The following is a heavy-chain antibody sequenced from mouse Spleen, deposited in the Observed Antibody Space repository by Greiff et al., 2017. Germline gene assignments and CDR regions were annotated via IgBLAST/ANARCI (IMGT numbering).Heavy chain of an antibody. CDR2: IYPGSGNT. CDR3: ARDGF. CDR1: GYTFTDYY. V-gene: IGHV1-76*01. D-gene: IGHD2-3*01. Sequence: VQLQQSGAELVRPGASVKLSCKASGYTFTDYYINWVKQRPGQGLEWIARIYPGSGNTYYNERFKGKATLTAEKSSSTAYMQLSSLTSEDSAVYFCARDGFWGQGTSVTVSS. J-gene: IGHJ4*01.